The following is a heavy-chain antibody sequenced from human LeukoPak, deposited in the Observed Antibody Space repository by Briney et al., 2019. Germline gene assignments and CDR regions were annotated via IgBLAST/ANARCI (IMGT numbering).Heavy chain of an antibody. CDR1: GFTFSSDW. V-gene: IGHV3-74*01. Sequence: GGSLRLSCAASGFTFSSDWMHSVRHAPGEGLVWVSRINSDGSSTSYADSVKGRFTISRDNSKNTLYLQMNSLRAKDTAVYYCAIDSAAADYGDYGEYFQHWGQGTLVTVSS. CDR2: INSDGSST. CDR3: AIDSAAADYGDYGEYFQH. D-gene: IGHD4-17*01. J-gene: IGHJ1*01.